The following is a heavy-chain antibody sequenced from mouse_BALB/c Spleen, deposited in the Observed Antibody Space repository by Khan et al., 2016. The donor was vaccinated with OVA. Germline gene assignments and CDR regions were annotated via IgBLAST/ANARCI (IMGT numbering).Heavy chain of an antibody. CDR2: ISDSGST. CDR1: GYSITSGYG. CDR3: ARTARIKY. V-gene: IGHV3-2*02. J-gene: IGHJ2*01. Sequence: EVQLQESGPGLVKPSQSLSLTCTVTGYSITSGYGWNWIRQFPGNKLEWMGYISDSGSTNYNPTLKSRISITRDTSKNHFFLQLNSVTTEDTATYYCARTARIKYWGQGTTLTVSS. D-gene: IGHD1-2*01.